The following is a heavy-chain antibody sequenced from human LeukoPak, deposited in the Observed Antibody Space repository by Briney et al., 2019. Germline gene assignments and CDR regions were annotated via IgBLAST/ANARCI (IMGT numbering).Heavy chain of an antibody. V-gene: IGHV3-7*03. CDR2: INHNGNVN. D-gene: IGHD3-3*01. CDR1: GFTFSSYW. CDR3: ARDESFGVVIIGYYYYYGMDV. Sequence: PGGSLRLSCAASGFTFSSYWMNWARQAPGKGLEWVASINHNGNVNYYVDSVKGRFTISRDNAKNSLYLQMNSLRAEDTAVYYCARDESFGVVIIGYYYYYGMDVWGQGTTVTVSS. J-gene: IGHJ6*02.